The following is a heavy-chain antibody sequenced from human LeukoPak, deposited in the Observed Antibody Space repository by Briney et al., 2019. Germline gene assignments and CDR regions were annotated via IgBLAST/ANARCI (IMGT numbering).Heavy chain of an antibody. D-gene: IGHD5-24*01. CDR2: IYYSGST. V-gene: IGHV4-39*07. CDR1: GDSISTSSYY. J-gene: IGHJ6*03. Sequence: SETLSLTCSVSGDSISTSSYYWGWIRQPPGKGLEWIGTIYYSGSTYYNPSLTSRVTISVDTSKNQFSLNLSSVTAADTAVYYCARVEIYYYYMDVWGKGTTVTISS. CDR3: ARVEIYYYYMDV.